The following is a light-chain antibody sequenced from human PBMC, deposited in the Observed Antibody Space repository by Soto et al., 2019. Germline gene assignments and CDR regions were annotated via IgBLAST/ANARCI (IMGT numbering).Light chain of an antibody. Sequence: EIVMTQSPDTLYVSPGEGATLSCRASQSVRTKLAWYQQKAGQAPRLLIYGASTRATGIPDRFSGSGSGTEVTLTISSLQSEEFAVYYCQQYNSWPPITFGQGTRLEIK. J-gene: IGKJ5*01. CDR2: GAS. CDR3: QQYNSWPPIT. CDR1: QSVRTK. V-gene: IGKV3-15*01.